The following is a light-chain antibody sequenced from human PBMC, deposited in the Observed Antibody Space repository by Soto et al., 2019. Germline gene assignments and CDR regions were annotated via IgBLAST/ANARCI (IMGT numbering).Light chain of an antibody. Sequence: EIVLTQSPATLSLSPGERATLSCRASQSVSSYLAWYQQNPGQAPRLLIYDASNRATGIPPRFSGSGSGTDFTLTISSLEPEDFAVYYCQHRSNWPHTFGQGTKLEIK. CDR3: QHRSNWPHT. CDR2: DAS. J-gene: IGKJ2*01. CDR1: QSVSSY. V-gene: IGKV3-11*01.